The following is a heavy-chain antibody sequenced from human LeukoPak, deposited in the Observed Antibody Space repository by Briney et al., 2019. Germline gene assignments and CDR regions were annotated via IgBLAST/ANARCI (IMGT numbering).Heavy chain of an antibody. J-gene: IGHJ6*02. CDR2: ISYDGSNK. V-gene: IGHV3-30*18. CDR3: AKDKSYYYDSSGYYPISGTDV. D-gene: IGHD3-22*01. Sequence: GGSLRLSCAASGFTFSSYGMHWVRQAPGKGLEWVAVISYDGSNKYYADSVKGRFTISRDNSKNTLYLQMNSLRAEDTAVYYCAKDKSYYYDSSGYYPISGTDVWGQGTTVTVSS. CDR1: GFTFSSYG.